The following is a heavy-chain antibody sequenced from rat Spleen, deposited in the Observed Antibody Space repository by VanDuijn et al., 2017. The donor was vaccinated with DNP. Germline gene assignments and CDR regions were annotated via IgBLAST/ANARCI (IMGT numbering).Heavy chain of an antibody. V-gene: IGHV5-22*01. CDR1: GFTLSDYY. J-gene: IGHJ2*01. CDR3: ARHVLPLRVWDY. Sequence: EVQLVESGGGLVQPGRSLKLSCAASGFTLSDYYMAWVRQGPTKGLEWVAYINYDGGSTYSGDSVKGRFTISRDDAKNTLYLQMSSLRSEDMATYYCARHVLPLRVWDYWGQGVMVTVSS. CDR2: INYDGGST. D-gene: IGHD1-4*01.